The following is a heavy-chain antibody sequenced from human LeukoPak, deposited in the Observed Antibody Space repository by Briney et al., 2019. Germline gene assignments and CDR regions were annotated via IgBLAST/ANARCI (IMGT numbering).Heavy chain of an antibody. CDR2: IIPIFGTA. CDR3: ARGVTPYYYYGMDV. V-gene: IGHV1-69*13. J-gene: IGHJ6*02. CDR1: GGTFSSYA. D-gene: IGHD1-14*01. Sequence: ASVKVSCKASGGTFSSYAISWVRQAPGQGLEWMGGIIPIFGTANYAQKFQGRVTITADESTSTAYMELSSLRSEDTAVYYCARGVTPYYYYGMDVWGQGTTVTVSS.